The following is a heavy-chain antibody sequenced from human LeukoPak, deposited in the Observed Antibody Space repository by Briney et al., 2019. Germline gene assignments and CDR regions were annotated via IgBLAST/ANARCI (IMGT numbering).Heavy chain of an antibody. D-gene: IGHD3-3*01. J-gene: IGHJ4*02. CDR2: ITGSGDAR. CDR1: GFTFDNHA. V-gene: IGHV3-23*01. Sequence: GGSLRLSCAASGFTFDNHAMTWVRQAPGKGLEWVSVITGSGDARYYADSVKGRFTISRDNSKNTLHLQMNTLRVEDTALYYCAKDILTYYYSTSGYYFDYWGQGTLVTVSS. CDR3: AKDILTYYYSTSGYYFDY.